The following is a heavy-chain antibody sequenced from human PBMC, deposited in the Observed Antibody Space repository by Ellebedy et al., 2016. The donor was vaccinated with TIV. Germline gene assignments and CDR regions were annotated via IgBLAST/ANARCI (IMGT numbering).Heavy chain of an antibody. CDR3: TTSPPFD. Sequence: GESLKISCAASGFTFAHAWMSWIRQAPGRGLEWVGRVKSKGDGGTTAYAAPVKGRFAISRDDSKNILFLQMNNLEIDDTAVYYCTTSPPFDWGQGSLVTVSS. V-gene: IGHV3-15*05. CDR1: GFTFAHAW. J-gene: IGHJ4*02. CDR2: VKSKGDGGTT.